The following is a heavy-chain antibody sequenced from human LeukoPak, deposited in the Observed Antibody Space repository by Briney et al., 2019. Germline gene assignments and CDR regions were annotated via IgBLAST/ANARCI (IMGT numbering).Heavy chain of an antibody. D-gene: IGHD2-15*01. J-gene: IGHJ4*02. CDR2: INPNNGGT. Sequence: GASVKVSCKASGYTFTGYSMHWVRQAPGQGLEWMEWINPNNGGTNYAQKFHGRVTMTGDASISTAYMDLSRLRSDDTAVYYCASGYCSAGTCYALDYWGQGTLVTVSS. CDR3: ASGYCSAGTCYALDY. V-gene: IGHV1-2*02. CDR1: GYTFTGYS.